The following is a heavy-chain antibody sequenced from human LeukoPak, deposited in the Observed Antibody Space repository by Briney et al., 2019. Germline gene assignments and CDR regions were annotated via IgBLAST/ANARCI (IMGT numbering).Heavy chain of an antibody. CDR3: ARESSSENNYYYYMDV. Sequence: SVKVSCKASGGTFSSYAISWVRQAPGQGLEWMGGTIPIFGTANYAQKFQGRVTITTDESTSTAYMELSSLRSEDTAVYYCARESSSENNYYYYMDVWGKGTTVTVSS. CDR2: TIPIFGTA. D-gene: IGHD6-6*01. CDR1: GGTFSSYA. J-gene: IGHJ6*03. V-gene: IGHV1-69*05.